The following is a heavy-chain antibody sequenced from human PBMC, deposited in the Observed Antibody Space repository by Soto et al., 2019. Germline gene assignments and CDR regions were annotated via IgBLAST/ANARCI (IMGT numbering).Heavy chain of an antibody. Sequence: EVQLVESGGGLVKPGGSLRLSCAASGFTFSSYSMNWVRQAPGKGLEWVSSISSSSSYIYYADSVKGRFTISRDNAKNSLYLQMNSLRAEDTAVYYCARRLDGPNWFDPWGQGTLVTVSS. V-gene: IGHV3-21*01. CDR2: ISSSSSYI. D-gene: IGHD6-25*01. J-gene: IGHJ5*02. CDR1: GFTFSSYS. CDR3: ARRLDGPNWFDP.